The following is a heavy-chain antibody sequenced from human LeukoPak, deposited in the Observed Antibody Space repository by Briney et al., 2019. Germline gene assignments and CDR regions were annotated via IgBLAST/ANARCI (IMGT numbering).Heavy chain of an antibody. CDR1: GFTVSSNY. V-gene: IGHV3-66*01. Sequence: GGSVRLSCAASGFTVSSNYMSWVRQAQGKGLEWVSVIYSGGSTYYADSVKGRFTISRDNSKNTLYLQMNSLRAEDTAVYYCAREILGYCSSTSCRGYFDYWGQGTLVTVSS. J-gene: IGHJ4*02. CDR2: IYSGGST. D-gene: IGHD2-2*01. CDR3: AREILGYCSSTSCRGYFDY.